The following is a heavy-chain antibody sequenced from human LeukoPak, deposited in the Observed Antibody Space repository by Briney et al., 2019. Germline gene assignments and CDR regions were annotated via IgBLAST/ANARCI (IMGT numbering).Heavy chain of an antibody. Sequence: PGGSLRLSCAASGFTFTNYWMSWVRQAPGKGLELVANIKQDRSEKYYVDSVKGRFTISRDNSKNTLYLQMNSLRAEDTAVYYCARDIRTALVTIPLFNWGQGTLVTVSS. CDR2: IKQDRSEK. CDR1: GFTFTNYW. D-gene: IGHD5-18*01. CDR3: ARDIRTALVTIPLFN. J-gene: IGHJ4*02. V-gene: IGHV3-7*01.